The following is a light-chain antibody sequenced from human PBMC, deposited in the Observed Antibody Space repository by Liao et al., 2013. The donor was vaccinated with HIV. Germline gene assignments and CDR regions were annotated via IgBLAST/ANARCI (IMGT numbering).Light chain of an antibody. J-gene: IGLJ3*02. CDR2: QDT. V-gene: IGLV3-1*01. CDR3: QAWDSSAGV. Sequence: SYELTQPPSVSVSPGQTARITCSGDALPNQYAYWYQQKPGQAPVLVIYQDTKRPSGIPDRFSGSTSGNTATLTISGTQATDEADYYCQAWDSSAGVFGGGTKLTVL. CDR1: ALPNQY.